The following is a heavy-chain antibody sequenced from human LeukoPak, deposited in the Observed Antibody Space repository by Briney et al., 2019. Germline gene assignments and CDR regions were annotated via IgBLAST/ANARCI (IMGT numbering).Heavy chain of an antibody. CDR3: AATRGGYITDF. V-gene: IGHV4-39*07. D-gene: IGHD5-24*01. CDR1: GGSIRSSSYY. Sequence: PSETLSLTCTVSGGSIRSSSYYWGWIRQSPGEGLEWIGYIYSSGSTYYNPSLKSRLTISLDTSKNQFSLKLSSVTAADTAVYYCAATRGGYITDFWGQGTLVTVSS. CDR2: IYSSGST. J-gene: IGHJ4*02.